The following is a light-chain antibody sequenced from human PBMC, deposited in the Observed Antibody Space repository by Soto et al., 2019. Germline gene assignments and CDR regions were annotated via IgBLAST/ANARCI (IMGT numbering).Light chain of an antibody. CDR3: CSYAGSSVYV. CDR1: SSDVGTFNL. J-gene: IGLJ1*01. CDR2: EVI. V-gene: IGLV2-23*02. Sequence: QCVLTQVASVTGSPGQLITISCTGTSSDVGTFNLVSWYQQHPGKAPRLMIYEVIKRPSGVSNRFSGSKSGNTASLTISGLQAEDEADYYCCSYAGSSVYVFGTGTKVTVL.